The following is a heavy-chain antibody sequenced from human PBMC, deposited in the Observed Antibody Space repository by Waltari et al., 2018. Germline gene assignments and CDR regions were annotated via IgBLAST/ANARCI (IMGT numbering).Heavy chain of an antibody. CDR2: INQDGSEK. D-gene: IGHD6-13*01. CDR3: AIGGVETSWYWRY. CDR1: GFTFSRFW. Sequence: IQLVESGGGLVQPGGSLRLSCAASGFTFSRFWMSWVRQAPGKGPEWVANINQDGSEKYYVDSVKGRFTISRDNGKNSLYLQMSSLRAEDTAVYYCAIGGVETSWYWRYWGQGTLVTVSS. V-gene: IGHV3-7*01. J-gene: IGHJ4*02.